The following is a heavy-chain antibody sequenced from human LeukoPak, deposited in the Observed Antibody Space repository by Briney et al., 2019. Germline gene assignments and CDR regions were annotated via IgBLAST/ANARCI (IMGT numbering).Heavy chain of an antibody. CDR1: GGTFSSYA. D-gene: IGHD3-10*01. CDR3: ARRRVRGVRGYFDY. Sequence: WASVKVSCKASGGTFSSYAISWVRQAPGQGLEWMGRIIPIFGTANYAQKFQGRVTITTDESPSTAYMELSSLRSEDTAVYYCARRRVRGVRGYFDYWGQGTLVTVSS. CDR2: IIPIFGTA. V-gene: IGHV1-69*05. J-gene: IGHJ4*02.